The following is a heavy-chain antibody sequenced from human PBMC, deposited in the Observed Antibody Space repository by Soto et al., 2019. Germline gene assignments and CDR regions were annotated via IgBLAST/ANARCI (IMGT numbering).Heavy chain of an antibody. CDR1: GVTFSNYW. CDR3: ASAVDYDFWSGTTHYGMDV. Sequence: GGSLRLSCAASGVTFSNYWMHWIRQAPGQGLVWVSRISNDGTITDYADSVKGRFTVSRDNAKNTQSLQMDSLRSEDTAVYFCASAVDYDFWSGTTHYGMDVWGQGTTVTVSS. D-gene: IGHD3-3*01. V-gene: IGHV3-74*01. CDR2: ISNDGTIT. J-gene: IGHJ6*02.